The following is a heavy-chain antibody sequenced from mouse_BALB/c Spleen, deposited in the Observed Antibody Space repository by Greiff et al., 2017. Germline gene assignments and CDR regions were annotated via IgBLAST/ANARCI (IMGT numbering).Heavy chain of an antibody. CDR1: GYTFTSYW. V-gene: IGHV1-69*02. CDR3: ARTRDSYYRDNYYAMDY. J-gene: IGHJ4*01. Sequence: QVQLQQPGAELVRPGASVKLSCKASGYTFTSYWINWVKQRPGQGLEWIGNIYPSDSYTSYNQKFKGKATLTVDESSSTAYMQLSSLTSEDSAVYYCARTRDSYYRDNYYAMDYWGQGTSVTVSS. CDR2: IYPSDSYT. D-gene: IGHD2-14*01.